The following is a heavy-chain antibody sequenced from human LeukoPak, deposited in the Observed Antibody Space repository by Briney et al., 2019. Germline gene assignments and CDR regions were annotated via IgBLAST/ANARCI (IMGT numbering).Heavy chain of an antibody. CDR1: GFTFSSYG. CDR2: IRYDGSNK. D-gene: IGHD5-18*01. J-gene: IGHJ4*02. Sequence: GGSLRLSCAASGFTFSSYGMHWVRQAPGKGLEWVAFIRYDGSNKYYADSVKGRFTISRDNSKNTLYLQMNSLRAEDTAVYYCARAGSRGYSYGYDYWGQGTLVTVSS. V-gene: IGHV3-30*02. CDR3: ARAGSRGYSYGYDY.